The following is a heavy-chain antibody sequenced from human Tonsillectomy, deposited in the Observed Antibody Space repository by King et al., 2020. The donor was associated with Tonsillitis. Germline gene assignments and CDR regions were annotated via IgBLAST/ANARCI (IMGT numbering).Heavy chain of an antibody. CDR2: ISYDGNNQ. D-gene: IGHD4-23*01. V-gene: IGHV3-30-3*01. Sequence: HVQLVESGGSVVQPGRSLRLSCAASGFTFRDYAIHWVRQAPGKGLEWVAVISYDGNNQYYADSVKGRFTISRDNSKNTLYLQMSSLTTEDTSVYYCAREPYGGRGAFDYWGQGTLVIVSS. CDR3: AREPYGGRGAFDY. CDR1: GFTFRDYA. J-gene: IGHJ4*02.